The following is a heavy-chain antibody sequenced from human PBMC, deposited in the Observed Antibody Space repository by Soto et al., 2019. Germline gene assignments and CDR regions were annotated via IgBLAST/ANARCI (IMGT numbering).Heavy chain of an antibody. CDR2: ITSDSSDI. CDR1: GITFRSYS. V-gene: IGHV3-21*01. J-gene: IGHJ4*02. Sequence: PGGSLRLSCAASGITFRSYSMSWVRQAPGKGLEWVASITSDSSDIYYEDSVKGRFTISRDNGENLLYLQMASLGAEDTGVYYCATTYCSGGYCFSSEYWGQGVLVTVSS. CDR3: ATTYCSGGYCFSSEY. D-gene: IGHD2-15*01.